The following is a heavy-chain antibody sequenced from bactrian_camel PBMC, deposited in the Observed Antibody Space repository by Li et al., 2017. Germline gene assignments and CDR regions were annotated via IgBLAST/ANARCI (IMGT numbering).Heavy chain of an antibody. J-gene: IGHJ4*01. V-gene: IGHV3S55*01. D-gene: IGHD2*01. CDR1: LDGRHC. Sequence: HVQLVESGGGSVQAGGSLRLSCVASLDGRHCMAWFRQAPGKERDWVATDNGVGTTYYGDSVKGRFAISRDNAKNTVYLQMNSLKPEDTAMYYCAAFYSGGYWSFKYWGQGTQVTVS. CDR3: AAFYSGGYWSFKY. CDR2: DNGVGTT.